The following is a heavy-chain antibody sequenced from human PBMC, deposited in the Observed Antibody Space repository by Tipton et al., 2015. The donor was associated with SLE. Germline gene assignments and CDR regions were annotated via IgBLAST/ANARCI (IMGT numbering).Heavy chain of an antibody. V-gene: IGHV4-39*07. D-gene: IGHD3-22*01. CDR1: GGSISSSSSY. CDR2: IYYSGST. Sequence: GLVKPSETLSLTCTVSGGSISSSSSYWGWIRQPPGKGLEWIGSIYYSGSTYYNPSLKSRVTISVDTSKNQFSLKLSSVTAADTAVYYCARGVMTNYYDSSGYYWFDPWGQGTLVTVSS. CDR3: ARGVMTNYYDSSGYYWFDP. J-gene: IGHJ5*02.